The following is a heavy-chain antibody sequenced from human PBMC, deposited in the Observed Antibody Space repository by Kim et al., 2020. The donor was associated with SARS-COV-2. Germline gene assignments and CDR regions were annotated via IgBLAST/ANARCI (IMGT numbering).Heavy chain of an antibody. CDR3: ASAPSLRMVRGVARGDV. CDR1: GGSFSGYY. Sequence: SETLSLTCAVYGGSFSGYYWSWIRQPPGKGLEWIGEINHSGSTNYNPSLKSRVTISVDTSKNQFSLKLSSVTAADTAVYYCASAPSLRMVRGVARGDVWGQGTTVTVSS. J-gene: IGHJ6*02. D-gene: IGHD3-10*01. CDR2: INHSGST. V-gene: IGHV4-34*01.